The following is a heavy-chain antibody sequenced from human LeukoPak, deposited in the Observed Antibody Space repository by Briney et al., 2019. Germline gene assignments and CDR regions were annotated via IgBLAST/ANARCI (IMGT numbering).Heavy chain of an antibody. D-gene: IGHD3-22*01. CDR3: AEVPYYRYYYYYMDV. J-gene: IGHJ6*03. Sequence: GGPLRLSCAASGFTFSSYSMNWVRQAPGKGLEWVSYISSSSSTIYYADSVKGRFTISRDNAKNSLYLQMNSLRAEDTAVYYCAEVPYYRYYYYYMDVWGKGTTVTVSS. V-gene: IGHV3-48*04. CDR1: GFTFSSYS. CDR2: ISSSSSTI.